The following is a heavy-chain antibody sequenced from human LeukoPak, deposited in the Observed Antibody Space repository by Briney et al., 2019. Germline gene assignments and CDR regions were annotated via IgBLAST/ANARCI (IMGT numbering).Heavy chain of an antibody. V-gene: IGHV3-33*01. CDR1: GFTFSSYG. CDR3: ARVRYSSSSDNYFDY. CDR2: IWYDGSNK. J-gene: IGHJ4*02. Sequence: GGSLRLSCAASGFTFSSYGMHWFRQAPGKGLEWVAVIWYDGSNKYYADSVKGRFTISRDNSKNTLYLQMNSLRAEDTAVYYCARVRYSSSSDNYFDYWGQGTLVTVSS. D-gene: IGHD6-6*01.